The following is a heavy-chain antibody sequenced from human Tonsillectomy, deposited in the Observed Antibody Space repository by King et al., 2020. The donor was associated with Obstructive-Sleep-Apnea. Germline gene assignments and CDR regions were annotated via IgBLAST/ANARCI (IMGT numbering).Heavy chain of an antibody. CDR3: ATSKPMIVAVMVH. CDR2: FDPEDGET. CDR1: GYTLTELS. D-gene: IGHD3-22*01. J-gene: IGHJ4*02. V-gene: IGHV1-24*01. Sequence: GQLVQSGAEVKKPGASVKVSCKVSGYTLTELSMHWVRQAPGRGLEWMGTFDPEDGETIYAQKFQGRVTMTEDTSTDTAYMELRSLRSEDTAVYYCATSKPMIVAVMVHWGQGTLVTVSS.